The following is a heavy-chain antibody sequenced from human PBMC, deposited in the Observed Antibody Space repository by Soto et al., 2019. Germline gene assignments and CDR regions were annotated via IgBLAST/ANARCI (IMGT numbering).Heavy chain of an antibody. D-gene: IGHD2-15*01. J-gene: IGHJ3*02. CDR1: GGTFSSYA. CDR2: IIPIFGTA. V-gene: IGHV1-69*01. CDR3: VRGGVVVVATTYAFDI. Sequence: QVQLVQSGAEVKKPGSSVKVSCKASGGTFSSYAISWVRQAPGQGLEWMGGIIPIFGTANYAQKFQGRVTSTADESTSTAYMELSSLRSEDTAVYYCVRGGVVVVATTYAFDIWGQGTMVTVSS.